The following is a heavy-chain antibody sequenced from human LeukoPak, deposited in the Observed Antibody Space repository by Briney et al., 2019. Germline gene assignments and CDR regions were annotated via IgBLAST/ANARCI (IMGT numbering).Heavy chain of an antibody. J-gene: IGHJ4*02. CDR2: IIPIFGTA. CDR1: GGTFSSYA. D-gene: IGHD4-11*01. V-gene: IGHV1-69*13. CDR3: ARDLQYGDFDY. Sequence: VASVNVSCKASGGTFSSYAISWVRQAPGQGLEWMGGIIPIFGTANYAQKFQGRVTITADESTSTAYMELSSLRSEDTAVYYCARDLQYGDFDYWGQGTLVTVSS.